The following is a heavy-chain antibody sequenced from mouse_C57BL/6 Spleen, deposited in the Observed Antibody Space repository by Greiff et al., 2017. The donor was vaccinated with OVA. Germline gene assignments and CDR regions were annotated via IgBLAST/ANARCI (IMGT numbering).Heavy chain of an antibody. Sequence: VQLQQSGAELVRPGTSVKVSCKASGYAFTNYLIEWVKQRPGQGLEWIGVINPGSGGTNYNEKFKGKATLTADKSSSTAYMQLSSLTSEDSAVYFCARDDYDDGVYFDYWGQGTTLTVSS. CDR1: GYAFTNYL. D-gene: IGHD2-4*01. V-gene: IGHV1-54*01. CDR3: ARDDYDDGVYFDY. CDR2: INPGSGGT. J-gene: IGHJ2*01.